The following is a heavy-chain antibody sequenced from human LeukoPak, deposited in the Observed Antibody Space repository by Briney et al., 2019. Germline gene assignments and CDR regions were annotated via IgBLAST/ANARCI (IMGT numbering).Heavy chain of an antibody. D-gene: IGHD3-10*01. CDR3: AKDSELLWFGETPFDY. CDR2: ISWNSGSI. CDR1: GFTFDDYA. V-gene: IGHV3-9*01. J-gene: IGHJ4*02. Sequence: HPGRSLRLSCAASGFTFDDYAMHWVRHAPGKGLEWVSGISWNSGSIGYADSVKGRFTISRDNAKNSLYLQMNSLRAEDTALYYCAKDSELLWFGETPFDYWGQGTLVTVSS.